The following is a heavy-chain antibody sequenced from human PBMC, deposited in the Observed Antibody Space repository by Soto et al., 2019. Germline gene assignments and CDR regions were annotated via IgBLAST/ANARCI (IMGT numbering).Heavy chain of an antibody. Sequence: GASVKVSCKASGFTFVMYAIHWVRQAPGQGLEWMAWINAGNGHTTYSQKFQGRVTITRDTSARTVYMELRSLRFEDTATYYCARAGWFAEGYFDFWGREPRSPSPQ. CDR2: INAGNGHT. J-gene: IGHJ4*02. CDR3: ARAGWFAEGYFDF. V-gene: IGHV1-3*01. D-gene: IGHD3-10*01. CDR1: GFTFVMYA.